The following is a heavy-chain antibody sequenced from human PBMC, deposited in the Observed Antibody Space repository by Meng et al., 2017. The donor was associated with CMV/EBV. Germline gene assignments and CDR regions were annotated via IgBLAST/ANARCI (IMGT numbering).Heavy chain of an antibody. Sequence: GESLKISCAASGFTFSSYSMNWVRQAPGKGLEWVSSISSSSSYIYYADSVKGRFTISRDNANNSLYLQMNSLRAEDTAVYYCARDLLNPAVIRGFWSGHTSTNYYYYGMDVWGQGTTVTVSS. CDR1: GFTFSSYS. CDR2: ISSSSSYI. J-gene: IGHJ6*02. CDR3: ARDLLNPAVIRGFWSGHTSTNYYYYGMDV. V-gene: IGHV3-21*01. D-gene: IGHD3-3*01.